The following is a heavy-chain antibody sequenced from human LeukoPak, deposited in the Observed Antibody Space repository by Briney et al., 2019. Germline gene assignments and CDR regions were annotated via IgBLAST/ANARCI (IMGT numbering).Heavy chain of an antibody. Sequence: SETLSLTCTVSGGSISSYYWSWIRQPPGKGLEWIGYIYYSGSTNYNPSLKSRVTISVDTSKNQFSLKLSSATAADTAVYYCARDGFWSGYYLGWFDPWGQGTLVTVSS. CDR3: ARDGFWSGYYLGWFDP. CDR2: IYYSGST. D-gene: IGHD3-3*01. J-gene: IGHJ5*02. V-gene: IGHV4-59*01. CDR1: GGSISSYY.